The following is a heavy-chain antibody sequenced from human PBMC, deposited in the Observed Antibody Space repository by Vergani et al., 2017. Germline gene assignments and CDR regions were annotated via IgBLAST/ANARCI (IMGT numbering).Heavy chain of an antibody. D-gene: IGHD2-2*01. J-gene: IGHJ3*02. CDR3: GALGLVVVPHSISDPFDI. V-gene: IGHV3-33*01. Sequence: QVQLVESGGGVVQPGRSLRLSCAVSGFTFSSYGIHWVRQAPGKGPEWVAVIWYDGSNKYYADSVKGRFTISRDNSKNTLYLQMNSLRPEDTAVYYCGALGLVVVPHSISDPFDIWGQGTMVTVSS. CDR2: IWYDGSNK. CDR1: GFTFSSYG.